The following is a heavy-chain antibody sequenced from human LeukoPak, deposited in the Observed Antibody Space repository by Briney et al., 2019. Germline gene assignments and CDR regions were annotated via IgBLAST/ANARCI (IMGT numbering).Heavy chain of an antibody. J-gene: IGHJ4*02. D-gene: IGHD2-2*02. V-gene: IGHV3-7*01. CDR3: ARDAFVVVPAAIPYYFDY. Sequence: GGSLRLSCAASGFTFSSYWMSWVRQAPGKGLEWVANIKQDGSEKYYVDSVKGRFTISRDNAKNSLYLQMNSLRAEGTAVYYCARDAFVVVPAAIPYYFDYWDQGTLVTVSS. CDR2: IKQDGSEK. CDR1: GFTFSSYW.